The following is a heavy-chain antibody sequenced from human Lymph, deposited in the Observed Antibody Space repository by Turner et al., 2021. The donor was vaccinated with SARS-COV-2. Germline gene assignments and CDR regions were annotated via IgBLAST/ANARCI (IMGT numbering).Heavy chain of an antibody. V-gene: IGHV1-8*02. D-gene: IGHD1-26*01. Sequence: QVQLVQSGAEVKKPGASVKVSCKAPGYTFTSYDINWVRQATGQGLEWMGWRNPNSGNTGYEQKFQGRVTMTRNTSISTAYMELSSLRSEDTAVYDCARGRYSGGGMDVWGQGTTVTVSS. J-gene: IGHJ6*02. CDR3: ARGRYSGGGMDV. CDR2: RNPNSGNT. CDR1: GYTFTSYD.